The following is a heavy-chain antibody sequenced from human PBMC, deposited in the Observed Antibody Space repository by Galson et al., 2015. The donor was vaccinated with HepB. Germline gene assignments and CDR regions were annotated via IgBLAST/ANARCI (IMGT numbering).Heavy chain of an antibody. CDR3: ATNTPAAVMRASGMDV. D-gene: IGHD2-2*01. V-gene: IGHV3-21*01. CDR2: LSSSTNYI. J-gene: IGHJ6*02. CDR1: GSILSSYS. Sequence: LSLSCAASGSILSSYSMNWVRQAPGKGLEWVSSLSSSTNYIYYADSVKGRFTVSIDNAKNSLFLQMNSLRAEDTAVYYCATNTPAAVMRASGMDVWGQGTAVTVSS.